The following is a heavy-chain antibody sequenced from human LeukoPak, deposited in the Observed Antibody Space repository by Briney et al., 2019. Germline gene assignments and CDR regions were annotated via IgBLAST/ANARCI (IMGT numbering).Heavy chain of an antibody. V-gene: IGHV3-21*04. CDR1: GFTFSSYS. CDR2: ISSSSSYI. J-gene: IGHJ4*02. D-gene: IGHD2-15*01. Sequence: GGSLRLSCAASGFTFSSYSMNWVRQAPGKGLEWVSSISSSSSYIYYADSVKGRFTISRDNAKNTLYLQMNSLRAEDTAVYFCARKGHCSGGSCYSVLDYFDFWGQGTLVTVSS. CDR3: ARKGHCSGGSCYSVLDYFDF.